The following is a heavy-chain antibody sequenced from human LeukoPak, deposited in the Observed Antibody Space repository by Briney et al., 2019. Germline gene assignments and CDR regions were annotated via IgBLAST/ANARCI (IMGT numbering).Heavy chain of an antibody. Sequence: ETLSLTCTVSGGSISSSSYYWGWIRQPPGKGLEWVANIEKDGGQKYYVDSVKGRFTISRDNAKNSLYLQMNSLRAEDTALYYCAKVYSGWYYYYGMDVWGQGTTVTVSS. V-gene: IGHV3-7*03. J-gene: IGHJ6*02. CDR1: GGSISSSSYY. CDR2: IEKDGGQK. D-gene: IGHD6-19*01. CDR3: AKVYSGWYYYYGMDV.